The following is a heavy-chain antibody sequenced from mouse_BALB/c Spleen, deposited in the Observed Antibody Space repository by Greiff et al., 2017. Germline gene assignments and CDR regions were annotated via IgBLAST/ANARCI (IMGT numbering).Heavy chain of an antibody. V-gene: IGHV5-6-4*01. CDR2: ISSGGSYT. D-gene: IGHD1-1*01. CDR1: GFTFSSYT. CDR3: ARVITTCFDY. Sequence: EVMLVESGGGLVKPGGSLKLSCAASGFTFSSYTMSWVRQTPEKRLEWVATISSGGSYTYYPDSVKGRFTISRDNAKNTLYLQMSSLKSEDTAMYYCARVITTCFDYWGQGTTLTVSS. J-gene: IGHJ2*01.